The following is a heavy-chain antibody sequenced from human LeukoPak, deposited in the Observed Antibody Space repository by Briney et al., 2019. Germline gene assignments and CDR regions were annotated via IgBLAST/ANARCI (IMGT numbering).Heavy chain of an antibody. J-gene: IGHJ4*02. Sequence: SVKVSCKASGGTFSSYALSWGRQAPGRGIEWMGRIIPIFDTADYTQKFQGRLTFTVDKSTGTAFMELSSLRSEDSATYYCVRDYDTSGPQKTYFDFGGQGTLVTVSS. CDR1: GGTFSSYA. V-gene: IGHV1-69*06. CDR2: IIPIFDTA. D-gene: IGHD3-22*01. CDR3: VRDYDTSGPQKTYFDF.